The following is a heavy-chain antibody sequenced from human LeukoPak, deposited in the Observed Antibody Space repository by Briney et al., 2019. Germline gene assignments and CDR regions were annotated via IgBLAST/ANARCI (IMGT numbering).Heavy chain of an antibody. CDR1: GFIFSDYH. Sequence: PGGSLRLSCAAAGFIFSDYHMSWVRQAPGKGLVWVSRINSDGSSTSYADSVKGRFTISRDNAKNTLYLQMNSLRAEDTAVYYCGRDDDRVRGVIDYWGQGTLVTVSS. CDR3: GRDDDRVRGVIDY. V-gene: IGHV3-74*01. CDR2: INSDGSST. D-gene: IGHD3-10*02. J-gene: IGHJ4*02.